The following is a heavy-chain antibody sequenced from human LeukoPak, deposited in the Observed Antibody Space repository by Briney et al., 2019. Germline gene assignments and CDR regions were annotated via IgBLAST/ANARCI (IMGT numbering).Heavy chain of an antibody. CDR1: GGSISSGGYS. CDR2: IYHSGST. V-gene: IGHV4-30-2*01. CDR3: ARAAGYYGSGLHFDY. Sequence: PSETLSLTCAVSGGSISSGGYSWSWIRQPPGKGLEWIGYIYHSGSTYYNPSLKSRVTISVDRSKNRFSLKLSSVTAADTAVYYCARAAGYYGSGLHFDYWGQGTLVTVSS. J-gene: IGHJ4*02. D-gene: IGHD3-10*01.